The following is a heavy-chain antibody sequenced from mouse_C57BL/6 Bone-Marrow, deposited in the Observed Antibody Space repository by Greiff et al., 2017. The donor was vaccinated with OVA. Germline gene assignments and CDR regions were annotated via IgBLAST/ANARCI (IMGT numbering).Heavy chain of an antibody. D-gene: IGHD2-1*01. CDR1: GYTFTSYW. CDR3: ARSIYYGPDY. Sequence: QVQLQQSGAELVKPGASVKLSCKASGYTFTSYWMHWVKQRPGRGLEWIGRIDTNSGGTKYNEKFKSKATLTVDKPSSTAYMQLSSLTSEDSAVYYCARSIYYGPDYWGQGTTLTVSS. CDR2: IDTNSGGT. V-gene: IGHV1-72*01. J-gene: IGHJ2*01.